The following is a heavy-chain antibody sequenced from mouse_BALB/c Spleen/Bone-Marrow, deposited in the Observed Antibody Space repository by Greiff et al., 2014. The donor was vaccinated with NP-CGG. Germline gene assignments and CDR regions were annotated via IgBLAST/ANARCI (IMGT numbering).Heavy chain of an antibody. Sequence: VQLQQSGPELVKPGASVKMSCKASGYTYTDYVISWVKQRTGQGLEWIGGTDPGRGSSFYNEKFKAKATLTADKSANTAYMQXXXXXSEDSAVYFCARDGNYAVLDYWGQGTSVTVSS. CDR2: TDPGRGSS. CDR1: GYTYTDYV. V-gene: IGHV1-77*01. D-gene: IGHD2-1*01. CDR3: ARDGNYAVLDY. J-gene: IGHJ4*01.